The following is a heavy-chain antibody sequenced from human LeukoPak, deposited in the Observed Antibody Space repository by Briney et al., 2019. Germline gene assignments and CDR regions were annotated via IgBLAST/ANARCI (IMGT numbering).Heavy chain of an antibody. Sequence: SETLSLTCTVSGGSISSGGYYWSWIRQHPGKGLEWIGYIYYSGSTYYNPSLKSRVTISVDTSKNQFSLKLSSVTAADTAVYYCARETRYFFSTSSPAYDMDVWGQGTTVTVSS. J-gene: IGHJ6*02. CDR1: GGSISSGGYY. D-gene: IGHD2-2*01. V-gene: IGHV4-31*03. CDR3: ARETRYFFSTSSPAYDMDV. CDR2: IYYSGST.